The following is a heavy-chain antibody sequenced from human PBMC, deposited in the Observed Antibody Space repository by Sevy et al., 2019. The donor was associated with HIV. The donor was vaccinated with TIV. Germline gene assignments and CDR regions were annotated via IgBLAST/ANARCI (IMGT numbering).Heavy chain of an antibody. J-gene: IGHJ6*03. D-gene: IGHD2-8*01. V-gene: IGHV3-33*01. Sequence: GGSVRLSCAASGFTFSSYGMHWVRQAPGKGLEWVAVIWYDGSNKYYADSVKGRFTISRDNSKNTLYLQMNSLRAEDTAVYYCASSNCTNGVCYIYYMDVWGKGTTVTVSS. CDR2: IWYDGSNK. CDR3: ASSNCTNGVCYIYYMDV. CDR1: GFTFSSYG.